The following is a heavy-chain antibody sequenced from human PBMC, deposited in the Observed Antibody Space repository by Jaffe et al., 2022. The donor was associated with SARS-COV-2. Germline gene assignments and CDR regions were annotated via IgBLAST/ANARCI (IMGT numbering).Heavy chain of an antibody. J-gene: IGHJ5*02. Sequence: QLQLQESGPGLVKPSETLSLTCTVSGGSISSSSYYWGWIRQPPGKGLEWIGSIYYSGSTYYNPSLKSRVTISVDTSKNQFSLKLSSVTAADTAVYYCARSIAAANNWFDPWGQGTLVTVSS. CDR2: IYYSGST. D-gene: IGHD6-13*01. CDR1: GGSISSSSYY. V-gene: IGHV4-39*01. CDR3: ARSIAAANNWFDP.